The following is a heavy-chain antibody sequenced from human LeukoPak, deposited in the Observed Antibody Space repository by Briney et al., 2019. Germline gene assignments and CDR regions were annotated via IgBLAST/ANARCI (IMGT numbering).Heavy chain of an antibody. Sequence: ASVKVSCKASGGTFSSYAISWVRQAPGQGLECMGGIIPIFGTANYAQKFQGRVTITADESTSTAYMELSSLRSEDTAVYYCARGDTVTYNWFDPWGQGTLVTVSS. D-gene: IGHD4-17*01. CDR2: IIPIFGTA. CDR1: GGTFSSYA. CDR3: ARGDTVTYNWFDP. J-gene: IGHJ5*02. V-gene: IGHV1-69*13.